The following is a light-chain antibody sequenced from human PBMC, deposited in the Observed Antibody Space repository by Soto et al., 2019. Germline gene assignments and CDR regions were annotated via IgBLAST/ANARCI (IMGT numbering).Light chain of an antibody. CDR3: HSYTSTSKLV. V-gene: IGLV2-14*01. CDR2: EVS. Sequence: QSALTQPASVSGSPGQSITISYTGSSSDVGGYNFVSWYQHHPGKAPKLMIYEVSHRPSGVSNRFSGSKSCNTSSLTISGLQAEDEADYYCHSYTSTSKLVFGGGTKLTVL. CDR1: SSDVGGYNF. J-gene: IGLJ2*01.